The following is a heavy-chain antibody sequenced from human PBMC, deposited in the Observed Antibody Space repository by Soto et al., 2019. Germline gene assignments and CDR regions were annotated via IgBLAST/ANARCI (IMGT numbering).Heavy chain of an antibody. Sequence: QVQLVQSGAEVKKPGSSVKVSCKASGGTFSSYSINWVRQAPGQGLEWMGEIIPSFGTANYAQKFQGRDTMTAAESTSTAYMELSSLRSEDTAVYYCARDGGRHSGGIDYWGQGTLVTVSS. J-gene: IGHJ4*02. CDR2: IIPSFGTA. CDR1: GGTFSSYS. CDR3: ARDGGRHSGGIDY. V-gene: IGHV1-69*01. D-gene: IGHD1-26*01.